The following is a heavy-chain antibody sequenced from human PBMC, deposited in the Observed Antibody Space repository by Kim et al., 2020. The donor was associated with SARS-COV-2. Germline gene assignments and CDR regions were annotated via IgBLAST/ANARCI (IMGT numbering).Heavy chain of an antibody. D-gene: IGHD6-13*01. V-gene: IGHV1-69*13. CDR1: GGTFSSYA. CDR2: IIPIFGTA. Sequence: SVKVSCKASGGTFSSYAISWVRQAPGQGLEWMGGIIPIFGTANYAQKFQGRVTITADESTSTAYMELSSLRSEDTAVYYCARGFEQQSPYYYGMDVWGQGTTVTVSS. CDR3: ARGFEQQSPYYYGMDV. J-gene: IGHJ6*02.